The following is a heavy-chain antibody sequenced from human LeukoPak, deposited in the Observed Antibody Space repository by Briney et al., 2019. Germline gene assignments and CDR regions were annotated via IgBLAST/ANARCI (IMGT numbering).Heavy chain of an antibody. D-gene: IGHD1-7*01. CDR1: GFTFSSYG. Sequence: PGRSLRLSCAASGFTFSSYGMHWVRQAPGKGLEWVAVISYDGSNKYYTDSVKGRFTMSRDNSKNTLYLQMNSLRTEDTAVYYCAKVSDQGDNWNYRGPFDDWGQGTLVTVSS. V-gene: IGHV3-30*18. CDR2: ISYDGSNK. CDR3: AKVSDQGDNWNYRGPFDD. J-gene: IGHJ4*02.